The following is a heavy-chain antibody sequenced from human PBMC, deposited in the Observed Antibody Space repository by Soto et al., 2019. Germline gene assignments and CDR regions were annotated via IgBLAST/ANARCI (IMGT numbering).Heavy chain of an antibody. V-gene: IGHV1-3*01. CDR1: GFTFTSYS. CDR3: ARVKGYSGYDP. Sequence: QVQLMQSGPEVKKPGASVKISCEASGFTFTSYSFHWVRQAPGQRLEWVGWLNGGNGDTKYSQKVQGRLTITRDTSASIAYMELSSLTYEDTAIYFCARVKGYSGYDPWGQGTLVTVSP. CDR2: LNGGNGDT. D-gene: IGHD5-18*01. J-gene: IGHJ5*02.